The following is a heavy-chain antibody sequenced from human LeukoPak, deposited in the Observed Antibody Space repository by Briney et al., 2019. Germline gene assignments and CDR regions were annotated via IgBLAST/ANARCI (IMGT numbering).Heavy chain of an antibody. V-gene: IGHV3-21*01. D-gene: IGHD5-24*01. Sequence: GGSLRLSCAASGFTFSSYSMNWVRQAPGKGLEWVSSISSSSSYIYYADSVKGRFTISRDNAKNSLYLQMNSMRAEDTAVYYCARHRRDGYNLWGQGTLVTVSS. CDR3: ARHRRDGYNL. J-gene: IGHJ4*02. CDR1: GFTFSSYS. CDR2: ISSSSSYI.